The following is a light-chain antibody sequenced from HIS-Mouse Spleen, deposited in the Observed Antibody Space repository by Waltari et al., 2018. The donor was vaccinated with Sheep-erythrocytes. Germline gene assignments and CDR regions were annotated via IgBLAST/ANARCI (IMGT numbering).Light chain of an antibody. CDR2: EGS. CDR1: SSDVGSYNL. V-gene: IGLV2-23*01. J-gene: IGLJ3*02. Sequence: QSALTQPASVSGSPGQSITISCTGTSSDVGSYNLVSWYQQHPGKAPKLLIYEGSKRPSVVSNRFSGSKSGNTASLTNSGLQAEDEADYYCCSYAGSSTPWVFGGGTKLTVL. CDR3: CSYAGSSTPWV.